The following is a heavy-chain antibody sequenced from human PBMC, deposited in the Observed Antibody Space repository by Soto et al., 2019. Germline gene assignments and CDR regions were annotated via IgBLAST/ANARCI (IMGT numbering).Heavy chain of an antibody. J-gene: IGHJ4*02. D-gene: IGHD4-17*01. CDR3: GRAKYGELDAY. CDR1: GYTFTIYG. V-gene: IGHV1-18*01. CDR2: VSGYNGDT. Sequence: QIQVVQSGDEVKQPGASVTVSCKASGYTFTIYGINWVRKAPGQVLEWVGWVSGYNGDTYYAQKFKDRVTMTKDGGTTTAYLELRSLRSDDSAVYYWGRAKYGELDAYWGQGTRVSV.